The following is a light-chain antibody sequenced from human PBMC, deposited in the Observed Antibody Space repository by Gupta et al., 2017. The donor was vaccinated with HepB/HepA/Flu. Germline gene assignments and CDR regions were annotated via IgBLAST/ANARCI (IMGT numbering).Light chain of an antibody. J-gene: IGKJ4*01. V-gene: IGKV2-28*01. CDR2: LGS. Sequence: DIVMTQSPLPLPFTPGEPASISCRSSQSLLHSNGYNYLDWYLQKPGQSPQLLIYLGSNRASGVPDRFSGSGSGTDFTLKISRVEAEDVGVYYCMQARQTPPTFGGGTKVEIK. CDR3: MQARQTPPT. CDR1: QSLLHSNGYNY.